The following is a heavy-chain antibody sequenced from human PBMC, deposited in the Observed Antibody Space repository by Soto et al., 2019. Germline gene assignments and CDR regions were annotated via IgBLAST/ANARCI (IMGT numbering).Heavy chain of an antibody. CDR1: GFTFSSYW. CDR2: INSDGSST. Sequence: EVQLVESGGGLVQPGGSLRLSCAASGFTFSSYWMHWVRQAPGKGLVWVSRINSDGSSTSYAGYVKGRFTISRDNAKNTLYLQMNSLRTEDTAVYYCARMLRPYDYYYMDVWGKGTTVTVSS. J-gene: IGHJ6*03. D-gene: IGHD2-15*01. CDR3: ARMLRPYDYYYMDV. V-gene: IGHV3-74*01.